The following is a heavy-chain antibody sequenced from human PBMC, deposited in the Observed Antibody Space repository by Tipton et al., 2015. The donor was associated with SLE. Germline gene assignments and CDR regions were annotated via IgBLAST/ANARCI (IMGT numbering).Heavy chain of an antibody. CDR2: VNHSGST. V-gene: IGHV4-30-4*01. CDR3: ARTAKEGVSGY. D-gene: IGHD3-10*01. CDR1: GGSISGGDYY. J-gene: IGHJ4*02. Sequence: TLSLTCTVSGGSISGGDYYWTWIRQPPGKGLEWIGEVNHSGSTNYNPSLKSRVTISVDTSKNQFSLKLSSVTAADTAVYYCARTAKEGVSGYWGQGTLVTVSS.